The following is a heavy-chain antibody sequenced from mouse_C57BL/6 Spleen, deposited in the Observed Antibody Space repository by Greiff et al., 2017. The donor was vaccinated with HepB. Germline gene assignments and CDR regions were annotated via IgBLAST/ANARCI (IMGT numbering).Heavy chain of an antibody. CDR2: IYPGDGDT. J-gene: IGHJ4*01. Sequence: QVQLKESGPELVKPGASVKISCKASGYAFSSSWMNWVKQRPGKGLEWIGRIYPGDGDTNYNGKFTGKATLTADKSSSTAYMQLSSLTAEDSAVYFCASGSTTVVATDYAMDYWGQGTAVTVSS. V-gene: IGHV1-82*01. CDR3: ASGSTTVVATDYAMDY. CDR1: GYAFSSSW. D-gene: IGHD1-1*01.